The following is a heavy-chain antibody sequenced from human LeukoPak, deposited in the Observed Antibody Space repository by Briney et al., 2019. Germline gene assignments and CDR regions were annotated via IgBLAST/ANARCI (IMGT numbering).Heavy chain of an antibody. V-gene: IGHV4-59*07. J-gene: IGHJ6*03. D-gene: IGHD3-22*01. CDR2: IKYSGST. CDR3: AGHYYDSSGYFLHYYYYMDV. CDR1: GGSISSYY. Sequence: SDTLSLTCTVSGGSISSYYWSWIRQPPGKGLEWIGYIKYSGSTNYNPSLKSRVTISVDTSKNQFSLKLSSVTAADTAVYYCAGHYYDSSGYFLHYYYYMDVWGKGTTVTVSS.